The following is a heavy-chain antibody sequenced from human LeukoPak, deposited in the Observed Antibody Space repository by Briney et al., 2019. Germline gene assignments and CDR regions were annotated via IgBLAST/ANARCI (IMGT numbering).Heavy chain of an antibody. J-gene: IGHJ4*02. V-gene: IGHV1-24*01. Sequence: ASVKVSCKVSGYTLTELSMHWVRQAPGKGLEWMGGFDPEDGETIYAQKFQGRVTTTEDTSTDTAYMELSSLRSEDTAVYYCATWELLGVGYWGQGTLVTVSS. CDR3: ATWELLGVGY. CDR2: FDPEDGET. CDR1: GYTLTELS. D-gene: IGHD1-26*01.